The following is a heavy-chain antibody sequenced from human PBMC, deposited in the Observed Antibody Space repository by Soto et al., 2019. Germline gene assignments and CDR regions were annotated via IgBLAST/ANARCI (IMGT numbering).Heavy chain of an antibody. CDR1: GGSISSYD. V-gene: IGHV4-59*01. J-gene: IGHJ6*03. CDR3: ARAGIAAAEPYYYYYMDV. Sequence: SETLSLTCPVSGGSISSYDWSWIRQPPGKGLEWIGYIYYSGSTNYNPSLKSRVTISVDTSKNQFSLKLSSVTAADTAVYYCARAGIAAAEPYYYYYMDVWGKGTTVTVSS. D-gene: IGHD6-13*01. CDR2: IYYSGST.